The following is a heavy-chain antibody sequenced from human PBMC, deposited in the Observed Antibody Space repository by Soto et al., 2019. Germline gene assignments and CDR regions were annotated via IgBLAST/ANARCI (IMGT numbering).Heavy chain of an antibody. V-gene: IGHV4-31*03. Sequence: SETLSLTCTVSGGSISSGGYYWSWIRQHPGKGLEWIGYIYYSGSTYYNPSLKSRVTISVDTSKNQFSLKLSSVTAADTAVYYCAREGGLAAAGTSGRYYYYYYGMDVWGQGTTVTVSS. D-gene: IGHD6-13*01. CDR2: IYYSGST. J-gene: IGHJ6*02. CDR1: GGSISSGGYY. CDR3: AREGGLAAAGTSGRYYYYYYGMDV.